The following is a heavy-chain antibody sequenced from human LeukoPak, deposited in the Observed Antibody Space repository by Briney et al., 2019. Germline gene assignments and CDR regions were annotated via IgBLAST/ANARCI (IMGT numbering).Heavy chain of an antibody. J-gene: IGHJ5*02. CDR1: GGSISSYY. V-gene: IGHV4-59*01. Sequence: SETLSLTCTVSGGSISSYYWSWIRQPPGKGLEWIGYIYYSGSTNYNPSLKSRVTISVDTSKNQFSLKLRSVTAADTAVYYCARATVGNWFDPWGQGTLIIVSS. D-gene: IGHD4-23*01. CDR3: ARATVGNWFDP. CDR2: IYYSGST.